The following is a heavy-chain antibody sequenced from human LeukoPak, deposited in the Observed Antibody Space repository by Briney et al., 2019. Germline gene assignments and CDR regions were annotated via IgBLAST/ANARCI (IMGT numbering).Heavy chain of an antibody. V-gene: IGHV3-15*01. Sequence: GGSLRLSCAASGFTFSNAWMSWVRQAPGKGLEWVGRIKSKTDGGTTDYAAPVKGRFTISRDDSKNTLCLQMNSLKTEDTAVYYCTTVDSGSYLNYFYYYMDVWGKGTTVTVSS. CDR2: IKSKTDGGTT. CDR3: TTVDSGSYLNYFYYYMDV. CDR1: GFTFSNAW. J-gene: IGHJ6*03. D-gene: IGHD3-10*01.